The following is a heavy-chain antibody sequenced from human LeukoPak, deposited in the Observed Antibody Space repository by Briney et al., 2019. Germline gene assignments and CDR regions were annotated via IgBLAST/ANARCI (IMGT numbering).Heavy chain of an antibody. CDR2: IYYSGST. D-gene: IGHD5-18*01. J-gene: IGHJ3*02. CDR3: ARGRDRARAFDI. Sequence: PSETLSLTCTVSGGSISSGDYYWSWIRQPPGKGLEWIGYIYYSGSTYYNPSLKSRVTISADTSKNQFSLKLSSVTAADTAVYYCARGRDRARAFDIWGQGTMVTVSS. CDR1: GGSISSGDYY. V-gene: IGHV4-30-4*01.